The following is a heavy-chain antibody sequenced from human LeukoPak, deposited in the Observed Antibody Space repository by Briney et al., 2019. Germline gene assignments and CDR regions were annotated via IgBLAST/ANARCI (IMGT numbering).Heavy chain of an antibody. CDR2: IKQDGSEK. Sequence: GGSLRLSCAASGFTFSTYWMSWVRQAPGKGLEWVPNIKQDGSEKYSLDSVKGRFTISRDNAKNSLYLQMNSLRAEDTAVYYCARCAGPVETDWGQGTLVTVSS. V-gene: IGHV3-7*03. CDR1: GFTFSTYW. J-gene: IGHJ4*02. D-gene: IGHD2-21*02. CDR3: ARCAGPVETD.